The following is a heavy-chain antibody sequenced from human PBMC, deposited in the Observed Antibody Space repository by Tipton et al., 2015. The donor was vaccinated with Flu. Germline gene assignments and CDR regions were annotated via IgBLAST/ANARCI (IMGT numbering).Heavy chain of an antibody. J-gene: IGHJ4*02. V-gene: IGHV4-4*07. CDR2: MYTTGTT. Sequence: TLSLTCNVSGGSLSSFYWSWIRQPAGKGLEWIGRMYTTGTTKYNPSLKSRVTMSIDTSKKQFSLKLTSVTAAGTAMYYCARGSGSGTYMIFDFWGQGTQVTVSS. CDR1: GGSLSSFY. CDR3: ARGSGSGTYMIFDF. D-gene: IGHD3-10*01.